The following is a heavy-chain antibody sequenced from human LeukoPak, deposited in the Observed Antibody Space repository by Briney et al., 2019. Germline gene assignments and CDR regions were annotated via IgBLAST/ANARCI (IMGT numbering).Heavy chain of an antibody. CDR2: IKQDGSEK. D-gene: IGHD3-3*01. J-gene: IGHJ4*02. V-gene: IGHV3-7*01. CDR1: GFTFSSYW. CDR3: ARGDPDYDFWSGYFATPYYFDY. Sequence: PGVSLRLSCAASGFTFSSYWMSWVRQAPGKGLEWVANIKQDGSEKYYVDSVKGRFTISRDNAKNSLYLQMNSLRAEDTAVYYCARGDPDYDFWSGYFATPYYFDYWGQGTLVTVSS.